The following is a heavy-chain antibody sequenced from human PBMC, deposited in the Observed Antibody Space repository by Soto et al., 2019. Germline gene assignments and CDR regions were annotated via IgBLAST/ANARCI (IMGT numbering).Heavy chain of an antibody. CDR2: INPNSGGT. CDR1: GYTFTGYY. V-gene: IGHV1-2*04. D-gene: IGHD3-3*01. CDR3: ARAGYYDFWSGYYTNWFDP. J-gene: IGHJ5*02. Sequence: ASVKVSCKASGYTFTGYYMHWVRQAPGQGLEWMGWINPNSGGTNYAQKFQGWVTMTRDTSISTAYMELSRLRSDDTAVYYCARAGYYDFWSGYYTNWFDPWGQGTLVTV.